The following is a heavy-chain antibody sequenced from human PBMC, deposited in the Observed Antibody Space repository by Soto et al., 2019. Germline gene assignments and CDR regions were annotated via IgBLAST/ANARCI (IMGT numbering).Heavy chain of an antibody. CDR2: VTYSGNT. Sequence: SETLSLTCTVSGGSINSNDYYWGWIRQPPGKGLAWIGSVTYSGNTYYNPSLKSRVTISVDTSKNQFSLDLNSVTAADTAVYYCARRTYVETAMVFGYWGQGTLVTVSS. J-gene: IGHJ4*02. V-gene: IGHV4-39*01. CDR1: GGSINSNDYY. D-gene: IGHD5-18*01. CDR3: ARRTYVETAMVFGY.